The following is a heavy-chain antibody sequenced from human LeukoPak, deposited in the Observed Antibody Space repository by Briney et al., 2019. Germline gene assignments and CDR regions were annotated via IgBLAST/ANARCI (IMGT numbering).Heavy chain of an antibody. CDR2: IKKDGSEK. CDR3: ARDLSGVTGYTYGRGIDY. CDR1: GFTFSSYW. Sequence: GGSLRLSCAASGFTFSSYWMSWVRQAPGKGLEWEANIKKDGSEKYYVDSVKGRFTISRDNAKTSLYLQMNSLRAEDTAVYYCARDLSGVTGYTYGRGIDYWGQGTLVTVSS. D-gene: IGHD5-18*01. J-gene: IGHJ4*02. V-gene: IGHV3-7*01.